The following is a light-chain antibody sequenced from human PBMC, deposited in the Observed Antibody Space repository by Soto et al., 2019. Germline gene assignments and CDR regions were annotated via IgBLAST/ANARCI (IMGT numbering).Light chain of an antibody. J-gene: IGKJ5*01. CDR2: DVS. V-gene: IGKV3-15*01. CDR3: QQYNNWPPWIT. CDR1: QSVGSN. Sequence: EIVMTQSPATLSVSPGDRATLSCRASQSVGSNLAWYQQKAGQAPRLLIYDVSTRATGVPVRFGGSGSGTEFTLTISSLQSEDFAVYYCQQYNNWPPWITFGQGTRQEIK.